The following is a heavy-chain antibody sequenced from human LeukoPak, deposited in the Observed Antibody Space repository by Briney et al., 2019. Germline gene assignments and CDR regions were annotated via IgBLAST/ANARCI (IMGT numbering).Heavy chain of an antibody. CDR1: GFIFENYW. D-gene: IGHD1-1*01. Sequence: GGSLRPSCAASGFIFENYWMNWVRQAPGKGLEWVSSISSSSSYIYYADSVKGRFTISRDNAKNSLYLQMNSLRAEDTAVYYCARGGLGERYYYYGMDVWGQGTTVTVSS. CDR2: ISSSSSYI. CDR3: ARGGLGERYYYYGMDV. V-gene: IGHV3-21*01. J-gene: IGHJ6*02.